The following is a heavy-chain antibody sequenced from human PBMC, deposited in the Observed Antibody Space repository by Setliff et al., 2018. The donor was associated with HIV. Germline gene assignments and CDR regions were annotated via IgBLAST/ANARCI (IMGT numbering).Heavy chain of an antibody. V-gene: IGHV4-38-2*02. Sequence: SETLSLTCTVSGDSISSDFYWGWIRQPPGKGLEWIASIYHSGNTYYMPSLQSRVTISVDMPKNQFSLKLNSVTAADTAVYYCARGEACGGGCHYAFELWGRGTMVT. CDR1: GDSISSDFY. CDR2: IYHSGNT. D-gene: IGHD2-21*02. J-gene: IGHJ3*01. CDR3: ARGEACGGGCHYAFEL.